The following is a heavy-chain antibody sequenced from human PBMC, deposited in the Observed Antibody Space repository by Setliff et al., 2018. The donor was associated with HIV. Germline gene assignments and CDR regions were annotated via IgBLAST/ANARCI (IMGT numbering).Heavy chain of an antibody. CDR3: ATLAAAGESYDY. J-gene: IGHJ4*02. CDR1: GGPIRSPNW. D-gene: IGHD6-13*01. CDR2: IFHGGNT. Sequence: PSETLSLTCTVSGGPIRSPNWWSWVRQPPGKGLEWIGEIFHGGNTNYNPSLESRVTLSVDKSKNQFSLRLSSVTAADTAVYYCATLAAAGESYDYWGQGSLVTVSS. V-gene: IGHV4-4*02.